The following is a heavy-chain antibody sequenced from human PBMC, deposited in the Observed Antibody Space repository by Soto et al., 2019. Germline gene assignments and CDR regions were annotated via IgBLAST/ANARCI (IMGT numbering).Heavy chain of an antibody. CDR3: AREAALGYCFSTSGNTYNWFDP. Sequence: GGSLRHSCAASGFTFSSYSMNWVRQAPGKGLEWVSYISSSSSTIYYADSVKGRFTISRDNAKNSLYLQMNSLRDEDTAVYYCAREAALGYCFSTSGNTYNWFDPWCQGALLTVS. CDR2: ISSSSSTI. V-gene: IGHV3-48*02. J-gene: IGHJ5*02. D-gene: IGHD2-2*02. CDR1: GFTFSSYS.